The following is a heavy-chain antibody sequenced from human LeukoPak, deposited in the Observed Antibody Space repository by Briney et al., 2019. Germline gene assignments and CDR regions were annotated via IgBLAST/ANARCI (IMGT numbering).Heavy chain of an antibody. J-gene: IGHJ4*02. V-gene: IGHV3-74*01. CDR1: GFTFSGYW. CDR2: INSDESST. CDR3: ARGSSGGTFGY. D-gene: IGHD3-3*02. Sequence: GGSLRLSCAASGFTFSGYWMHWVRKAPGKGLVWVSHINSDESSTSYADSVKGRFTISRDNAENTLYLGMNSLRAEDTAVYYCARGSSGGTFGYWGQGTLVTVSS.